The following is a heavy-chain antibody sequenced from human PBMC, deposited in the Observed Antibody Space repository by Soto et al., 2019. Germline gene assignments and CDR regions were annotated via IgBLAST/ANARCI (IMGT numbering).Heavy chain of an antibody. CDR2: IYYSGNT. CDR3: ARVRGYCSGDSCYWFDP. V-gene: IGHV4-31*03. Sequence: QVQLQESGPGLVKPSQTLSLTCTVSGDSISSGGYYWSWIRQHPGKGLEWIGYIYYSGNTYYNPSLKSRVTISLDTSKNQFSLKMTSVTAVDTAVYYCARVRGYCSGDSCYWFDPWGQGTLVTVSS. CDR1: GDSISSGGYY. J-gene: IGHJ5*02. D-gene: IGHD2-15*01.